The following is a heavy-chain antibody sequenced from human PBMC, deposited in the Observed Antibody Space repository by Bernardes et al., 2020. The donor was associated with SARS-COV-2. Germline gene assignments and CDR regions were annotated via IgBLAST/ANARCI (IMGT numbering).Heavy chain of an antibody. Sequence: GGSLRLCCAGSGFTFSSYWMHWVRQAPGKGLVWVSRINSDGSSTSYADSVKGRFTISRDNAKNTLYLQMSSLRAEDTAVYYCARSQGELLGYWGQGTLVTVSS. CDR2: INSDGSST. V-gene: IGHV3-74*01. D-gene: IGHD3-10*01. CDR1: GFTFSSYW. CDR3: ARSQGELLGY. J-gene: IGHJ4*02.